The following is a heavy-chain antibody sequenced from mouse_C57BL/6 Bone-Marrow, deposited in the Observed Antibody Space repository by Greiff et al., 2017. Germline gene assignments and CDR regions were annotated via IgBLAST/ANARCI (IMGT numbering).Heavy chain of an antibody. CDR1: YTFTDYYM. J-gene: IGHJ2*01. D-gene: IGHD2-4*01. V-gene: IGHV1-83*01. CDR2: YPGSGNTY. Sequence: VQLQQSGPELVKPGASVKMSCKASGYTFTDYYMHWVKQKPGKGLEWIGEIYPGSGNTYYNEKFKGKATLTADTSSSTAYMQLSSLTSEDSAVYFCARYYDPSDYWGQGTTLTVSS. CDR3: RYYDPSDY.